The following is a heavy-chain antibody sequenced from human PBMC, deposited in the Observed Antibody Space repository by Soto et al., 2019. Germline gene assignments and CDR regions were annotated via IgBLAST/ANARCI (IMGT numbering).Heavy chain of an antibody. J-gene: IGHJ3*02. Sequence: ASVKVSCKASGYTFTGYYMHWVRQAPGQGLEWMGWINPNSGGTNYAQKFQGRVTMTRDTSISTAYMELSRLRSDDTAVYYCARAATYYDLWSENWAFDIWGQGTMVTVSS. CDR1: GYTFTGYY. V-gene: IGHV1-2*02. CDR2: INPNSGGT. CDR3: ARAATYYDLWSENWAFDI. D-gene: IGHD3-3*01.